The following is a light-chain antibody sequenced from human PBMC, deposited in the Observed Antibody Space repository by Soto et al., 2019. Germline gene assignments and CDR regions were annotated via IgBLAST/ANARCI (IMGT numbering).Light chain of an antibody. J-gene: IGKJ5*01. CDR1: QSVSSN. CDR3: QQSYSTPTT. CDR2: AAS. V-gene: IGKV3-15*01. Sequence: ERVMTQSPATLSVSPGERVTLSCRASQSVSSNLAWYQQKPGQAPRLLIYAASTRATGIPARFSGSGSGTEFTLTISSLQSEDFGVYYCQQSYSTPTTFGQGTRLEIK.